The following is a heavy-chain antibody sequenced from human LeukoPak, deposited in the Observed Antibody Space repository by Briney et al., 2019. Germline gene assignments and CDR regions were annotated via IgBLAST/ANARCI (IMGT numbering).Heavy chain of an antibody. CDR3: ARHIHSSSWSYFDY. CDR1: GYHFPNYW. Sequence: GESLKISFKGSGYHFPNYWIAWVRQMPGKGLEWMGIIYPGDSDTRYSPSFQGQVTISADKSISTAYLQWSSLKASDTAMYYCARHIHSSSWSYFDYWGQGTLVTVSS. CDR2: IYPGDSDT. D-gene: IGHD6-13*01. J-gene: IGHJ4*02. V-gene: IGHV5-51*01.